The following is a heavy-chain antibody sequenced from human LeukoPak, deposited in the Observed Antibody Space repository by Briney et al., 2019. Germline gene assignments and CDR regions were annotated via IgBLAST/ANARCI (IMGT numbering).Heavy chain of an antibody. D-gene: IGHD1-26*01. Sequence: GGSLRLSCATSGFTFSNYEMSWVRQTPGKGLEWVSYISSSGSSTYYADSVKGRFTISRHNAKSSLCLQMDSLRAGDTAVYYCAREDGSQLDYWGRGTLVTVSS. CDR1: GFTFSNYE. J-gene: IGHJ4*02. V-gene: IGHV3-48*03. CDR3: AREDGSQLDY. CDR2: ISSSGSST.